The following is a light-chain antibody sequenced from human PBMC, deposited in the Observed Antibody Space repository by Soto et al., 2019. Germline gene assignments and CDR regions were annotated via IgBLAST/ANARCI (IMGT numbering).Light chain of an antibody. V-gene: IGKV3-11*01. Sequence: PRERATLSCMASQSVSSYLAWYQQKPGQAPRLLIYDAFNRATGIPARFSGSGSGTDFTLTMSSLEPEDFSVYDCQQRSNWLTFGGGTKVDIK. CDR2: DAF. CDR1: QSVSSY. J-gene: IGKJ4*01. CDR3: QQRSNWLT.